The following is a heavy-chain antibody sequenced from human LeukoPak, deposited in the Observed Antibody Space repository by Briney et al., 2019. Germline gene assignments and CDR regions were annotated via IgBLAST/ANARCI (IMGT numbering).Heavy chain of an antibody. CDR1: EFIFSNYG. J-gene: IGHJ4*02. CDR2: ISYDGSNK. V-gene: IGHV3-30*18. Sequence: GGSLRLSCAASEFIFSNYGMHWVRQAPGKGLEWVAFISYDGSNKYYADSVKGRFTISRDNSKNTLYLQMNSLRAEDTAVSYCAKDLWAAAGYFDYWGQGTLVTVSS. D-gene: IGHD6-13*01. CDR3: AKDLWAAAGYFDY.